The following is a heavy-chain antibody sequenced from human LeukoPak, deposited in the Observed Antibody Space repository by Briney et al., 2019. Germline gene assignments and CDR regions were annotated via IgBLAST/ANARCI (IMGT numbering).Heavy chain of an antibody. D-gene: IGHD3-10*01. CDR2: IYPGDSDT. V-gene: IGHV5-51*01. J-gene: IGHJ6*03. CDR3: ARHGAYGSGSYWDYYYMDV. Sequence: HGESLKISCKGSGYSFTSYWIGWVRQMPGKGLEWMGVIYPGDSDTRYSPSFQGQVTISADKSISTAYLQWISLKASDTAMYYCARHGAYGSGSYWDYYYMDVWGKGTTVTISS. CDR1: GYSFTSYW.